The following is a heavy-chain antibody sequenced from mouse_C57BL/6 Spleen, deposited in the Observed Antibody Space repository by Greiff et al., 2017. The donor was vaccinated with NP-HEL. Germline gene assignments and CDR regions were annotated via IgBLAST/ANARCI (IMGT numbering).Heavy chain of an antibody. CDR3: EGHYYGSSYDYFDY. Sequence: EVQRVESGGGLVQPGGSLSLSCAASGFTFTDYYMSWVRQPPGKALEWLGFIRNKANGYTTEYSASVKGRFTISRDTSQSILYLHMNALRAEDSATYYCEGHYYGSSYDYFDYWGQGTTLTVSS. CDR1: GFTFTDYY. J-gene: IGHJ2*01. CDR2: IRNKANGYTT. V-gene: IGHV7-3*01. D-gene: IGHD1-1*01.